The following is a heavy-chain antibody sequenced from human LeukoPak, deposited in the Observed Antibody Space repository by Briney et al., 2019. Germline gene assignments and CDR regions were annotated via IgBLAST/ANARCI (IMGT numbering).Heavy chain of an antibody. V-gene: IGHV5-51*01. D-gene: IGHD2-8*01. CDR3: ARTSKDIVLMVYAAYNWFDP. CDR1: GYSFTSYW. Sequence: GESLKISCKGSGYSFTSYWISWVRQMPGKGLEWMGIIYPGDSDTRYSPSFQGQVTISADKSISTAYLQWSSLKASDTAMYYCARTSKDIVLMVYAAYNWFDPWGQGTLVTVSS. J-gene: IGHJ5*02. CDR2: IYPGDSDT.